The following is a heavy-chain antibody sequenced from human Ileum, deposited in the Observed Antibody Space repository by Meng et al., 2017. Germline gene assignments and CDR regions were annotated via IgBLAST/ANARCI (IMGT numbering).Heavy chain of an antibody. V-gene: IGHV4-59*01. CDR2: IFYNGDI. CDR1: GASISAYY. CDR3: ARTARVFDP. Sequence: QVQLQESGSGLVEPSETLSLTCTVSGASISAYYWSWIRQPPGKGLECIGYIFYNGDINYNPSLKSRVTISLDTSKSQISLKLTSVTAADTAVYYCARTARVFDPWGQGTLVTVSS. J-gene: IGHJ5*02.